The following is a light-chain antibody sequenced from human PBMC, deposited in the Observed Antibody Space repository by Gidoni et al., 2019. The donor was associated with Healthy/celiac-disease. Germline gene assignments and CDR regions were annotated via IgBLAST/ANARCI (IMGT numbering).Light chain of an antibody. CDR2: GAA. CDR3: QQYKNWSPYT. J-gene: IGKJ2*01. V-gene: IGKV3-15*01. Sequence: VMPHSPATLSVSPGERATLTSTASQSVNSNLAWYQHQPSQAPRLLIYGAATRTTGIPARFSGSGSGTEFTLTISSLQSEDFAVYYCQQYKNWSPYTFGQGTKLEIK. CDR1: QSVNSN.